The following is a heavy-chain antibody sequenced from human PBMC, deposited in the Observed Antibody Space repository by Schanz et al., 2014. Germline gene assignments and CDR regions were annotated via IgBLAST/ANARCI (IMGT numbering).Heavy chain of an antibody. Sequence: QVQLVQSGAEVKKPGASVKVSCKASGYTFVSYSMHWVRQAPGQGLEWMGWINPTTGNPGYAQGFTGRFVCSFDTSVSTAYLQISGLKAEDTAVYYCARARYGLDVWGQGTTVTVSS. V-gene: IGHV7-4-1*02. CDR3: ARARYGLDV. CDR2: INPTTGNP. CDR1: GYTFVSYS. J-gene: IGHJ6*02.